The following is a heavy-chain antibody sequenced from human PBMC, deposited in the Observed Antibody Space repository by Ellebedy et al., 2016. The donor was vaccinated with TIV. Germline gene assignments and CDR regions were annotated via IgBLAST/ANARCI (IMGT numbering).Heavy chain of an antibody. D-gene: IGHD2-21*01. CDR3: ARASGNGDSFDF. V-gene: IGHV1-3*01. Sequence: FQGRVTITRDTSASTADMEMRGLRSDDTAVYYCARASGNGDSFDFWGQGTLVTVSS. J-gene: IGHJ4*02.